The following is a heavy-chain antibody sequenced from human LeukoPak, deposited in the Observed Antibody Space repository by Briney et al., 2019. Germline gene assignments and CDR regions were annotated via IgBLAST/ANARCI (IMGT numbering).Heavy chain of an antibody. Sequence: PGGSLRLSCAASGFTFSSYSMNWVRQAPGKGLEWVSYISSSSSTIYYADSVKGRFTISRDNAKNSLYLQMNSLRAEDTAVYYCARVPLTIFGVVGDYWGQGTLVTVSS. CDR2: ISSSSSTI. J-gene: IGHJ4*02. V-gene: IGHV3-48*04. CDR1: GFTFSSYS. D-gene: IGHD3-3*01. CDR3: ARVPLTIFGVVGDY.